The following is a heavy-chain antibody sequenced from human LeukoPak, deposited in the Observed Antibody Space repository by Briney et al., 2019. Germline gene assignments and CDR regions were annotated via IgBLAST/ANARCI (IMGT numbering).Heavy chain of an antibody. Sequence: PGGSPRLSCAASGFTFSSYAMSWVRQAPGKGLEWVSAISGSGGSTYYADSVKGRFTISRDNSKNTLYLQMNSLRAEDTAVYYCAPRPDIVVVVADQMSNWFDPWGQGTLVTVSS. V-gene: IGHV3-23*01. D-gene: IGHD2-15*01. J-gene: IGHJ5*02. CDR1: GFTFSSYA. CDR2: ISGSGGST. CDR3: APRPDIVVVVADQMSNWFDP.